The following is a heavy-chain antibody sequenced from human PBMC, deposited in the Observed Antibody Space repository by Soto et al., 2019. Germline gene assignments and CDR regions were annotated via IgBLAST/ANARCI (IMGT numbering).Heavy chain of an antibody. V-gene: IGHV1-18*01. CDR1: GYTFTSYG. J-gene: IGHJ6*02. D-gene: IGHD2-15*01. CDR2: ISAYNGST. Sequence: ALVKVSCKASGYTFTSYGISWVRQAPGQGLEWMGWISAYNGSTNYAQKLQGRVTMTTDTSTSTAYMELRSLRSDDTAVYYCARGVVAGTIYYYYGMDVWGQGTTVTVSS. CDR3: ARGVVAGTIYYYYGMDV.